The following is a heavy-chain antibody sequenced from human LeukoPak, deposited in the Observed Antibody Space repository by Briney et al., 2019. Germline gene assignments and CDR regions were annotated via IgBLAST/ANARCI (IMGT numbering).Heavy chain of an antibody. CDR2: MNPNSGNT. CDR1: GYTFTSYD. D-gene: IGHD3-9*01. CDR3: ARGRGILTGYYLEY. Sequence: ASVKVSCKASGYTFTSYDINWVRQATGQGLEWMGWMNPNSGNTGYAQKFQGRVTITRNTSISTAYMELSSLRSEDTAVYYCARGRGILTGYYLEYWGLGTLVTVSS. V-gene: IGHV1-8*03. J-gene: IGHJ4*02.